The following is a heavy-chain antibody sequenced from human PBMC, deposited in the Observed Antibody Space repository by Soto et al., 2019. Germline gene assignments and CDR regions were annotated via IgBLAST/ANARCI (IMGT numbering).Heavy chain of an antibody. D-gene: IGHD4-4*01. CDR2: IFPSDSDT. CDR3: ARREGDFSKLDH. CDR1: GYTFPDYW. Sequence: PGESLKISCQGSGYTFPDYWIAWVRQMPGKGLEEMGSIFPSDSDTRYSPSFQGQVIISVDTSINTAYLQFTSLKASDSAIYYCARREGDFSKLDHWGHGTLVTVSS. J-gene: IGHJ5*02. V-gene: IGHV5-51*01.